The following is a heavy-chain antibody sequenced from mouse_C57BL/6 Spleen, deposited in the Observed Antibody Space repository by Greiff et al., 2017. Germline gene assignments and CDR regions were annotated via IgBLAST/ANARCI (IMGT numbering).Heavy chain of an antibody. V-gene: IGHV14-2*01. CDR1: GFNIKDYY. CDR2: IDPEDGET. Sequence: EVKLVESGAELVKPGASVKLSCTASGFNIKDYYMHWVKQRTEQGLEWIGWIDPEDGETKYAPKFQGKATITADTSSNTAYLQLSSLTSEDTAVYYCAESTDTTVVADFGYWGQGTTLTVSS. D-gene: IGHD1-1*01. CDR3: AESTDTTVVADFGY. J-gene: IGHJ2*01.